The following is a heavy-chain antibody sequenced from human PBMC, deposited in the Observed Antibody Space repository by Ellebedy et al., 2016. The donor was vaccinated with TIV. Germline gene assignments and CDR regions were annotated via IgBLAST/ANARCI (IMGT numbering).Heavy chain of an antibody. J-gene: IGHJ5*02. CDR3: ARFGGSSSSWFDP. Sequence: KVSCKSSGYSFTTFWISWVRQMPGKGLEWMGRIDPSDSYTNYSPSFQGHVTISADKSISTAYLQWSSLKASDTAIYYCARFGGSSSSWFDPWGQGTLVTVSS. D-gene: IGHD6-6*01. CDR2: IDPSDSYT. CDR1: GYSFTTFW. V-gene: IGHV5-10-1*01.